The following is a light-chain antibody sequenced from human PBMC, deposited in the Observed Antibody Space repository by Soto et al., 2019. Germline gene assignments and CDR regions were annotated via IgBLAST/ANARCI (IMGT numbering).Light chain of an antibody. CDR1: QSFSGW. CDR3: QKYDSYSLT. CDR2: DGF. J-gene: IGKJ1*01. V-gene: IGKV1-5*01. Sequence: DIQMTQSPSTLSASVGDRVTITCRASQSFSGWLAWYQQKPGKAPRLMIFDGFSLKSGVPSRFSGSGSGTEFTLTISSLQPDDFATYYSQKYDSYSLTFGQGTKVDIK.